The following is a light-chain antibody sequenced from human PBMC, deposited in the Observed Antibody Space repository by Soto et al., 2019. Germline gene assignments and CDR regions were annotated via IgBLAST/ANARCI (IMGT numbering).Light chain of an antibody. CDR2: DAS. CDR1: QSVSSY. Sequence: EIVLTQSPATLSLSPGDKATLSCRASQSVSSYLAWYQLKPGQAPRLLIHDASTRAPGIPARVSGRGSGTAFTLTISSLEPEDVAVYYCQHRSSWPPLTFGGGTKVEI. J-gene: IGKJ4*01. V-gene: IGKV3-11*01. CDR3: QHRSSWPPLT.